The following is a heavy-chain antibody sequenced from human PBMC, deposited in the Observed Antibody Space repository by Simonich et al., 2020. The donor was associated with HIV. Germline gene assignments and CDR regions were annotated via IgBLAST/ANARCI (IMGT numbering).Heavy chain of an antibody. CDR1: GFSLRTSGMR. V-gene: IGHV2-70*04. J-gene: IGHJ3*02. CDR3: ARTPIIRGIIVAFDI. D-gene: IGHD3-10*01. CDR2: IDWDDDK. Sequence: QVTLKESGPALVKPTQTLTLTCTFSGFSLRTSGMRVSWIRQPPGTALEWLARIDWDDDKFYSTTLKTRLTISKDTSKNQVVLTMTNMDPVDTATYYCARTPIIRGIIVAFDIWGQGTMVTVSS.